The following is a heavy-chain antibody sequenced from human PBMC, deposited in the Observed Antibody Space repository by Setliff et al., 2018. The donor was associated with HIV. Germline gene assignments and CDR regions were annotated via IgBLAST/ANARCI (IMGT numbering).Heavy chain of an antibody. CDR1: GFSFDDYY. Sequence: ASVKVSCKASGFSFDDYYIHWVRQAPGQGLEWMGCVIPNSGKTYYAQEFQGRVTMTSDTSINTAYMEVSWLTSDDTAIYYCARDLAYCSGGSCYRPYIYYFYYMDVWGKGATVTVSS. CDR2: VIPNSGKT. J-gene: IGHJ6*03. V-gene: IGHV1-2*02. D-gene: IGHD2-15*01. CDR3: ARDLAYCSGGSCYRPYIYYFYYMDV.